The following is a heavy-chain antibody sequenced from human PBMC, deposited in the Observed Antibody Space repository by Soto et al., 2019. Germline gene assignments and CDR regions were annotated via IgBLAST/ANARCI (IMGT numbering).Heavy chain of an antibody. CDR2: ISSTTNYI. CDR3: ARESEDLTSNFDY. V-gene: IGHV3-21*06. Sequence: GSLRLSCAASGFTFTMYSMNCVRQAPGKGLEWVSSISSTTNYIYYGDSMKGRFTISRDNAKNSLYLEMNSLRAEDTAVYYCARESEDLTSNFDYWGQGTLVTVSS. CDR1: GFTFTMYS. J-gene: IGHJ4*02.